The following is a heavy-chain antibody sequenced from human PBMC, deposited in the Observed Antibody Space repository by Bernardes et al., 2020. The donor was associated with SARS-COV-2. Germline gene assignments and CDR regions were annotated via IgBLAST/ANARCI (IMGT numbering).Heavy chain of an antibody. V-gene: IGHV4-31*03. CDR2: IYYSGST. Sequence: SETLSLTCTVSGGSISSGGYYWSWIRQHPGKGLEWIGYIYYSGSTYYNPSLKSRVTISVDTSKNQFSLKLSSVTAADTAVYYCARAPLWFGVSAFDIWGQGTMVTVSS. D-gene: IGHD3-10*01. J-gene: IGHJ3*02. CDR1: GGSISSGGYY. CDR3: ARAPLWFGVSAFDI.